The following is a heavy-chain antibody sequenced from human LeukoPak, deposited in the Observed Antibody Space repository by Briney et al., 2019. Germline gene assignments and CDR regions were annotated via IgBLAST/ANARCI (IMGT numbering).Heavy chain of an antibody. V-gene: IGHV3-48*03. CDR3: ARRGYSPKDIDY. Sequence: GGSLRLSCAASGFTFSSYEMNWVRQAPGKGLEWVSYISSSGSTIYYADSVKGRFTISRDNSKNTLYLQMNSLRAEDTAVYYCARRGYSPKDIDYWGQGTLVTVSS. CDR2: ISSSGSTI. CDR1: GFTFSSYE. J-gene: IGHJ4*02. D-gene: IGHD3-22*01.